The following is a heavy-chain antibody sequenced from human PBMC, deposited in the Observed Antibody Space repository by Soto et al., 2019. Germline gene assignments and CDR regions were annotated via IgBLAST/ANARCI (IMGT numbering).Heavy chain of an antibody. CDR3: ARDMKFDYYDSSGLGPPSYYYGMDV. CDR2: IYYSGST. Sequence: SETLSLTCTVSGGSISSGGYYWSWIRQHPGKGLEWIGYIYYSGSTYYNPSLKSRVTISVDTSKNQFSLKLSSVTAADTAVYYCARDMKFDYYDSSGLGPPSYYYGMDVWGQGTTVTVSS. J-gene: IGHJ6*02. CDR1: GGSISSGGYY. D-gene: IGHD3-22*01. V-gene: IGHV4-31*03.